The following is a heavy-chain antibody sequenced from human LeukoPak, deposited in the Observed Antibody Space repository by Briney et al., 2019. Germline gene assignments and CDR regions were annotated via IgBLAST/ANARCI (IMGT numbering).Heavy chain of an antibody. D-gene: IGHD5-18*01. CDR2: IYHSGST. V-gene: IGHV4-38-2*02. J-gene: IGHJ6*03. CDR3: ARARGYSYGSYMDV. Sequence: SETLSLTCTVSGYSISSGYYWGWIRQPPGKGLEWIGSIYHSGSTYYNPSLKSRVTISVDTSKNQFSLRLTSVTAADTAAYYCARARGYSYGSYMDVWGKGTTVTVSS. CDR1: GYSISSGYY.